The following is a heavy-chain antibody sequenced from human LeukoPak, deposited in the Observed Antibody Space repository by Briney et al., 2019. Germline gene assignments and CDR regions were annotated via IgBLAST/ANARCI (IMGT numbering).Heavy chain of an antibody. CDR2: IIPIFGTA. J-gene: IGHJ5*02. D-gene: IGHD3-10*01. CDR1: GGTFSSYA. V-gene: IGHV1-69*13. Sequence: SVKVSCKASGGTFSSYAISWVRQAPGQGLEWMGGIIPIFGTANYAQKFQGRVTITADESTSTAYMELSSLRSEDTAVYYCARAGDYYGSGSYLWFDPWGQGTLVTVSS. CDR3: ARAGDYYGSGSYLWFDP.